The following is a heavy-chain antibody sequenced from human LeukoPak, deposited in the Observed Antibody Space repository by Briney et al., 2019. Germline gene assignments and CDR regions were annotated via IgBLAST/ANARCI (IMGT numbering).Heavy chain of an antibody. V-gene: IGHV3-21*01. CDR1: GLTFSSYT. D-gene: IGHD4-17*01. J-gene: IGHJ4*02. Sequence: PGGSLRLSCAASGLTFSSYTMSWVRQAPGEGLEWVSSITGSGSDIYYADSVKGRFTISRDNAKNSLYLQMNSLRAEDTAVYYCARDVYGDYANDYWGQGTLVTVSS. CDR2: ITGSGSDI. CDR3: ARDVYGDYANDY.